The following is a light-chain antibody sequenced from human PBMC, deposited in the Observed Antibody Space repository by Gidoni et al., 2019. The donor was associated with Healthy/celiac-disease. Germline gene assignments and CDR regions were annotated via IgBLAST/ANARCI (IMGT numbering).Light chain of an antibody. Sequence: DIQMPPSPSTLSASVGDRVTITCRASQSISSWFAWYQQKPGKAPKLLIYKASSLESGVPSRFSGSGSGTEFTLTISSLQPDDFATYYCQQYNSYPYTFGQGTKLEIK. J-gene: IGKJ2*01. V-gene: IGKV1-5*03. CDR3: QQYNSYPYT. CDR1: QSISSW. CDR2: KAS.